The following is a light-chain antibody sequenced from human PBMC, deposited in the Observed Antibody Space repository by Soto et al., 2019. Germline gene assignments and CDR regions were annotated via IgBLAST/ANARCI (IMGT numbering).Light chain of an antibody. CDR3: QQSNTCPLT. CDR1: HSISIW. Sequence: EIQMTQSPSSVSASLGDRITITCRASHSISIWIAWYQQKPGNAPKLLIYAASSLQSGIPSRFSGSGSGTHFTLTISSLQPEDFATYYCQQSNTCPLTFGQGTRLEIK. CDR2: AAS. J-gene: IGKJ5*01. V-gene: IGKV1D-12*01.